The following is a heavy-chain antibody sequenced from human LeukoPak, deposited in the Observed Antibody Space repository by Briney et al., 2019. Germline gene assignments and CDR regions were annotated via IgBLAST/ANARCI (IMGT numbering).Heavy chain of an antibody. Sequence: PGGSLRLSCEVSGFTFSSYAMHWVRQAPGKGLEWVAVISGSGDSTYYADSVKGRFTISRDNSKNTLYLQMNSLRAEDTAVYYCAKVGYYNDSSGYYLDYFDYWGQGTLVTVSS. CDR2: ISGSGDST. V-gene: IGHV3-23*01. D-gene: IGHD3-22*01. CDR1: GFTFSSYA. J-gene: IGHJ4*02. CDR3: AKVGYYNDSSGYYLDYFDY.